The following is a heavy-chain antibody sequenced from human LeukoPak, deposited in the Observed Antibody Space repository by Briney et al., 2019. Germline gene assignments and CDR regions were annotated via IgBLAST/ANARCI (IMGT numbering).Heavy chain of an antibody. Sequence: GASVKVSCKASGGTFISYAISWVRQAPGQGLEWMGGIIPIFGTANYAQKFQGRVTITTDESTSTAYMELSSLRSEDTAVYYCARATGYGGKYYFDYWGQGTLVTVSS. D-gene: IGHD4-23*01. CDR3: ARATGYGGKYYFDY. V-gene: IGHV1-69*05. J-gene: IGHJ4*02. CDR1: GGTFISYA. CDR2: IIPIFGTA.